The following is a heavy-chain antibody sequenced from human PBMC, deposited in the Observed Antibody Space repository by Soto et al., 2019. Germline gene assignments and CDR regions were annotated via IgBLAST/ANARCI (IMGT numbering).Heavy chain of an antibody. Sequence: EVQLVESGGGLVKPGGSLRLSCAASGFTFSSYSMNWVRQAPGKGLEWVSSISSSSSYIYYADSVKGRFTISRDNAKNSLYLQMNSLRAEDTAVYYCARDYVGDGANCGGDCYPNWFDPCGQGTLVTVSS. CDR3: ARDYVGDGANCGGDCYPNWFDP. D-gene: IGHD2-21*02. CDR2: ISSSSSYI. V-gene: IGHV3-21*01. J-gene: IGHJ5*02. CDR1: GFTFSSYS.